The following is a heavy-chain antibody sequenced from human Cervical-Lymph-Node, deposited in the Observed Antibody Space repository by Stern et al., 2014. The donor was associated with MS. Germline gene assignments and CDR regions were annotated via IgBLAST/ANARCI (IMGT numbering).Heavy chain of an antibody. CDR1: GFPFNTYS. Sequence: EVQLVESGGGLVKPGGSLRLSCAASGFPFNTYSLTWVRQAPGKGLEWVSSITSNSDYKDYADSVKGRFTVSRDNARNSVHLQMNRLRAEDTAVYYCATKRSIFGAAFDYWGQGTLVTVSS. D-gene: IGHD3-3*01. CDR3: ATKRSIFGAAFDY. CDR2: ITSNSDYK. V-gene: IGHV3-21*01. J-gene: IGHJ4*02.